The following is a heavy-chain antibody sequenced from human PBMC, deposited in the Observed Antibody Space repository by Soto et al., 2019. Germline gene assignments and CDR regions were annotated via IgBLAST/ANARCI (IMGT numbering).Heavy chain of an antibody. D-gene: IGHD2-15*01. CDR2: IYYSGST. Sequence: SETLSLTCTVSGGSVSSGSYYWSWIRQPPGKGLEWIGYIYYSGSTNYNPSLKSRVTISVDTSKNQFSLKLSSVTAADTAVYYCARDVVVAASDYYGMDVWGQGTTVTVSS. CDR1: GGSVSSGSYY. CDR3: ARDVVVAASDYYGMDV. V-gene: IGHV4-61*01. J-gene: IGHJ6*02.